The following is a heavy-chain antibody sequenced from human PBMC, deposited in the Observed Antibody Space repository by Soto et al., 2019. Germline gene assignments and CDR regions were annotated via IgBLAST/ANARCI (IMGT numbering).Heavy chain of an antibody. J-gene: IGHJ4*02. Sequence: QVQLVQSGAEVKKPGSSVKVSCKASGGTFSSYTISWVRQAPGQGLEWMGRIIPILGIANYAQKFQGRVTSTADKSTSIVYSELGSLRSEDTAVYYCAREEYYYGSGAFFDYWGQGTLVTVSS. CDR1: GGTFSSYT. CDR3: AREEYYYGSGAFFDY. D-gene: IGHD3-10*01. CDR2: IIPILGIA. V-gene: IGHV1-69*08.